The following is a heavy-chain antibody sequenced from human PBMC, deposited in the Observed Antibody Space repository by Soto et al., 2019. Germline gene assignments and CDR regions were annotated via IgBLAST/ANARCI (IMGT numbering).Heavy chain of an antibody. D-gene: IGHD3-10*01. Sequence: SETLSLTCTVSGGSISSGGYYWSWIRQHPGKGLEWIGYIYYSGSTYYNPSLKSRVTISVDTSKNQFSLKLSSVTAADTAVYYCAREVRGVKGYYGMDVWGQGTTVT. CDR1: GGSISSGGYY. CDR3: AREVRGVKGYYGMDV. V-gene: IGHV4-31*03. CDR2: IYYSGST. J-gene: IGHJ6*02.